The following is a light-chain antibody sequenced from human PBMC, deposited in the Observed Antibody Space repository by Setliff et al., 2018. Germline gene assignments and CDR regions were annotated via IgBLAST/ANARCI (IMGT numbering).Light chain of an antibody. J-gene: IGLJ1*01. Sequence: QSVLTQPPSVSGAPGQRVTISCTGTRSDIGAGYSVHWYQQLPGTAPKLLIYGNNNRPSGVPDRFSGSKSGTSASPAITGLQAEDEADYYCQSYGGSLSGYVFGTGTKVTVL. V-gene: IGLV1-40*01. CDR1: RSDIGAGYS. CDR2: GNN. CDR3: QSYGGSLSGYV.